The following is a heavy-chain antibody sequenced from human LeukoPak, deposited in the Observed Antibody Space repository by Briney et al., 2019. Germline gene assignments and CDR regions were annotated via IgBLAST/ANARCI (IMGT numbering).Heavy chain of an antibody. J-gene: IGHJ5*02. CDR3: SRLRIPREGWFDP. Sequence: GESLKISCKGSGYSFTSYWIGWVRQLPGKGLVWMGVIYPCDSDTRYSAAFQGQVTISADKSASTAYLQWISLKAADTAMYYCSRLRIPREGWFDPWGQGTLVTVSS. V-gene: IGHV5-51*01. CDR1: GYSFTSYW. CDR2: IYPCDSDT. D-gene: IGHD3-10*01.